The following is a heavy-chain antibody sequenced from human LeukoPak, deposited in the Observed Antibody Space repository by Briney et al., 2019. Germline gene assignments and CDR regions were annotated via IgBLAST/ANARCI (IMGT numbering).Heavy chain of an antibody. Sequence: ASVKVSCKASGYTFTSNYIHWVRQAPGQGLEWMGMIYPRDGSTSYAQKFQGRVTVTRDTSTSTVHMGLSGLRSEDTAVYYCARDGLIVGATVYDYWGQGTLVTVSS. CDR3: ARDGLIVGATVYDY. V-gene: IGHV1-46*01. CDR2: IYPRDGST. CDR1: GYTFTSNY. J-gene: IGHJ4*02. D-gene: IGHD1-26*01.